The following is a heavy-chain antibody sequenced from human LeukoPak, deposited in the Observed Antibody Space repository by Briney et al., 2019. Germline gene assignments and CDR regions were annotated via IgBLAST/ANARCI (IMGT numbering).Heavy chain of an antibody. Sequence: GGSLRLSCAASGFTFSSYSMNWVRQAPGKGLEWVSPISSSSSYIYYADSVKGRFTISRDNAKNSLYLQMNSLRAEDTAVYYCARGGLEAALDAFDIWGQGTMVTVSS. CDR3: ARGGLEAALDAFDI. V-gene: IGHV3-21*01. J-gene: IGHJ3*02. CDR1: GFTFSSYS. D-gene: IGHD6-25*01. CDR2: ISSSSSYI.